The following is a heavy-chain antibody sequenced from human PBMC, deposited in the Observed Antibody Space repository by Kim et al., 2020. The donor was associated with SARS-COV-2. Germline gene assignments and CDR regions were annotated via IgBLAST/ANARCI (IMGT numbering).Heavy chain of an antibody. CDR3: AKEDSSPIYGMDV. Sequence: GGSLRLSCAASGFTFDDYAMHWVRQAPGKGLEWVSGISWNSGSIGYADSVKGRFTISRDNAKNSLYLQMNSLRAEDTALYYCAKEDSSPIYGMDVWGQGTTVTVSS. CDR1: GFTFDDYA. CDR2: ISWNSGSI. J-gene: IGHJ6*02. D-gene: IGHD6-13*01. V-gene: IGHV3-9*01.